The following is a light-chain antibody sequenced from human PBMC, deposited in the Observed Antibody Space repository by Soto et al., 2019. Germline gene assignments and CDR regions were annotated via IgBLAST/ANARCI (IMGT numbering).Light chain of an antibody. J-gene: IGKJ3*01. V-gene: IGKV3-11*01. Sequence: EIVLTQSPGTLSLSPGERATLSCWASQSVSSYLAWYQQRPGQAPRLLIYDASNRATGIPARFSGSGSGTDFTLTISSLEPEDFAVYYCQHRSSWPGAFGPGTKVDIK. CDR2: DAS. CDR3: QHRSSWPGA. CDR1: QSVSSY.